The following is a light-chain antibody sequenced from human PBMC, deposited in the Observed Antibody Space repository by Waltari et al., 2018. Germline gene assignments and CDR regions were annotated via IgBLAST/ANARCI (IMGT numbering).Light chain of an antibody. CDR2: GAS. CDR3: QQSHGTPYT. Sequence: DIQMTQSPSSLSASVGDRVTLTCRASQRIGVYLNWYRHKPGQAPTRLIFGASNLQGGVPSRFTGGGSGTEFTLTIMSLQPEDFATYYCQQSHGTPYTFGQGTKVE. V-gene: IGKV1-39*01. J-gene: IGKJ2*01. CDR1: QRIGVY.